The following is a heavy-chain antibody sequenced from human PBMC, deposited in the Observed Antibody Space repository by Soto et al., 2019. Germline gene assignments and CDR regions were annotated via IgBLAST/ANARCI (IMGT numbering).Heavy chain of an antibody. CDR3: ATSYVTGTRRYNWFDP. Sequence: SVKVSCKASGGTFSSYAISWVRQAPGQGLEWMGGIIPIFGTANYAQKFQGRVTITADESTSTAYMELSSLRSEDTAVYYCATSYVTGTRRYNWFDPWGQGTLVTVSS. CDR1: GGTFSSYA. CDR2: IIPIFGTA. D-gene: IGHD1-7*01. V-gene: IGHV1-69*13. J-gene: IGHJ5*02.